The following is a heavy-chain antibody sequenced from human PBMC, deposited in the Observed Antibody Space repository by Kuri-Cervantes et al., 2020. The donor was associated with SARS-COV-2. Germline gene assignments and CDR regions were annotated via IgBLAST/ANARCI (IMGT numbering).Heavy chain of an antibody. Sequence: ASVKVSCKASGYTFTGYYMHWVRQAPGQGLEWMGRINPNSGGTDYAHKFQGRVTLTRDTSISTAYMELSRLRSDDTAVYYCAKMTTMVRGVRGTDVWGQGTTVTVSS. CDR1: GYTFTGYY. CDR3: AKMTTMVRGVRGTDV. J-gene: IGHJ6*02. V-gene: IGHV1-2*06. D-gene: IGHD3-10*01. CDR2: INPNSGGT.